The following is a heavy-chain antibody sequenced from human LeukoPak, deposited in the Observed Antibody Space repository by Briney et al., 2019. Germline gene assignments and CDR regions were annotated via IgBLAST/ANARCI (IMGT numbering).Heavy chain of an antibody. Sequence: SETLSLTCTVSGGSISSSSYYWGWIRQPPGKGLEWIGSIYYSGSTYYNPSLKSRVTISVDTSKNQFSLKLSSVTAADTAVYYCARSRAYYDILTGYYARQYFDYWGQGTLVTVSS. J-gene: IGHJ4*02. D-gene: IGHD3-9*01. CDR1: GGSISSSSYY. CDR2: IYYSGST. CDR3: ARSRAYYDILTGYYARQYFDY. V-gene: IGHV4-39*07.